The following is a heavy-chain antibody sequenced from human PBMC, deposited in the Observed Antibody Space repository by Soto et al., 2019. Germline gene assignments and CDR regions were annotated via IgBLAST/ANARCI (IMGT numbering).Heavy chain of an antibody. D-gene: IGHD5-12*01. V-gene: IGHV3-64*01. Sequence: XXLSCAASGFTFSSYAMHWVRQAPGKGLEYVSAISSNGGSTYYANSVKGRFTISRDNSKNTLYLQMGSLRAEDMAVYYCARTGYPDYWGQGTLVTVSS. J-gene: IGHJ4*02. CDR3: ARTGYPDY. CDR1: GFTFSSYA. CDR2: ISSNGGST.